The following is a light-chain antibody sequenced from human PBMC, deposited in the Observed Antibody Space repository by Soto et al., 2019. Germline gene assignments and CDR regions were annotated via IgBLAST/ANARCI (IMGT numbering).Light chain of an antibody. CDR2: GAS. CDR3: QQYGSSTWT. J-gene: IGKJ1*01. Sequence: EILLTHSPGTLSLSQGESPTLXXRASQSVSSSYLAWYQQKPGQAPRLXIYGASSRATGIPDRFSGSGSGTDFTLTISRLEPEDFAVYYCQQYGSSTWTFGQGTKVDIK. V-gene: IGKV3-20*01. CDR1: QSVSSSY.